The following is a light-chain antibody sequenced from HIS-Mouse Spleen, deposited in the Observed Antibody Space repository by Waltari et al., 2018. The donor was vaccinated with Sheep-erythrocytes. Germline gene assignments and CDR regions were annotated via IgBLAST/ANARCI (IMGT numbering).Light chain of an antibody. CDR1: SSDVGSYNL. J-gene: IGLJ3*02. CDR2: EGS. V-gene: IGLV2-14*02. CDR3: QAWDSSTAWV. Sequence: QSALTQPASVSGSPGQSITISCTVTSSDVGSYNLVSWYQQHPGKAPKLMIYEGSKRPSGVSNRFSGSKSGNTATLTISGTQAMDEADYYCQAWDSSTAWVFGGGTKLTVL.